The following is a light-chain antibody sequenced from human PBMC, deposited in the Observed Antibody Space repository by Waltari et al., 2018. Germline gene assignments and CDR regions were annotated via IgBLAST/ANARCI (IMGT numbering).Light chain of an antibody. V-gene: IGLV1-40*01. J-gene: IGLJ2*01. CDR3: QSYDRSLNGHVV. CDR1: RSNIGSTSD. CDR2: GNS. Sequence: QSVLTQPPSVSGAPGQTVTIPCTGSRSNIGSTSDVPWYQQLPGTAPKLLIYGNSNRPSGVPDRFSGSKSGTSASLAITGLQAEDEADYYCQSYDRSLNGHVVFGGGTKVTVL.